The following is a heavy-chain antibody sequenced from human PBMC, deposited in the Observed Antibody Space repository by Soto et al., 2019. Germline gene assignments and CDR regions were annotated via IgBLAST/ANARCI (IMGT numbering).Heavy chain of an antibody. CDR1: GFTFSDYY. D-gene: IGHD3-3*01. J-gene: IGHJ4*02. CDR3: ARPDRESGYYNVEFDY. V-gene: IGHV3-11*01. CDR2: ISSSGSTI. Sequence: GGSLRLSCAASGFTFSDYYMSWIRQAPGKGLEWVSYISSSGSTIYYADSVKGRFTISRDNAKNSLYLQMNSLRAGDTAVYYCARPDRESGYYNVEFDYWGQGTLVTVSS.